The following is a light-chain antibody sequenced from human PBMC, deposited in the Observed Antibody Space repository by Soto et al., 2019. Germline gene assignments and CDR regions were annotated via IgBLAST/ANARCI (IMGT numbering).Light chain of an antibody. CDR2: EVS. CDR1: SSDVGCYNH. J-gene: IGLJ3*02. CDR3: CSYAGSSTRWV. Sequence: QSALTQPASVSGSPGQSIPIYRTGTSSDVGCYNHVSWYQQHPGKDPQLMIYEVSKRPSGVSNRFSGSKSGNTACLTISGLQAYDEADYYSCSYAGSSTRWVFGGGTKLAVL. V-gene: IGLV2-23*02.